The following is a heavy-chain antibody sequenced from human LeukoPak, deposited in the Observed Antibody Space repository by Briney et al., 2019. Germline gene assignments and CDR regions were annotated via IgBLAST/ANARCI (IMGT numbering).Heavy chain of an antibody. J-gene: IGHJ3*02. CDR3: ARDVYCSGGSCPDAFDI. V-gene: IGHV4-39*07. CDR1: GGSISSSSHY. D-gene: IGHD2-15*01. CDR2: IYYSGST. Sequence: SETLSLTFTVSGGSISSSSHYWGWIRQPPGKGLEWIGSIYYSGSTYYNPSLKSRVTISVDTSKNQFSLKLSSVTAADTAVYYCARDVYCSGGSCPDAFDIWGQGTMVTVSS.